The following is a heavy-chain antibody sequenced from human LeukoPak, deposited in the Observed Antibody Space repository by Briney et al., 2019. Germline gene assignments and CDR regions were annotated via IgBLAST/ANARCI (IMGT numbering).Heavy chain of an antibody. V-gene: IGHV3-15*01. CDR2: IKSKSDGGTI. CDR1: GFTFRNAW. Sequence: KPGGSLRLSCAASGFTFRNAWMSWVRQAPGKGLEWVGRIKSKSDGGTIDYAAPVKGRFSISRDDSKNTLYLEMNSLKTEDTAVYYCTKNPRYCGGDCSYFDYGGQEPLVTVS. D-gene: IGHD2-21*02. J-gene: IGHJ4*02. CDR3: TKNPRYCGGDCSYFDY.